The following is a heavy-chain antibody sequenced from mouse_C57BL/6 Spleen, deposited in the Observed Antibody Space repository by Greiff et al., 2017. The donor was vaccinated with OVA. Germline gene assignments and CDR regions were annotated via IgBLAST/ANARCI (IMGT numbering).Heavy chain of an antibody. CDR3: ARNYGSSYGAMDY. CDR1: GYTFTSYW. D-gene: IGHD1-1*01. J-gene: IGHJ4*01. V-gene: IGHV1-55*01. Sequence: VQLQQPGAELVKPGASVKMSCKASGYTFTSYWITWVKQRPGQGLEWIGDIHPGSGSTNYNEKFKSKATLTVDTSSSTAYMQLSSLTSEDSAVYYCARNYGSSYGAMDYWGQGTSVTVSS. CDR2: IHPGSGST.